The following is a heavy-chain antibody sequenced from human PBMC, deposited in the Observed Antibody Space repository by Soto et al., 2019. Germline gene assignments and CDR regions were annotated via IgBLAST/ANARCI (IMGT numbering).Heavy chain of an antibody. CDR2: IYYSGSTT. D-gene: IGHD4-17*01. CDR1: GGSISGYY. J-gene: IGHJ4*02. CDR3: ARAGDYGDSDY. V-gene: IGHV4-59*01. Sequence: SETLSLTCTVSGGSISGYYCNWIRQPPGKGLEWIGSIYYSGSTTKYNPSLRSRVTISVDTSKNQFSLKLSSMTAADTAVYYCARAGDYGDSDYWGQGTLVTVSS.